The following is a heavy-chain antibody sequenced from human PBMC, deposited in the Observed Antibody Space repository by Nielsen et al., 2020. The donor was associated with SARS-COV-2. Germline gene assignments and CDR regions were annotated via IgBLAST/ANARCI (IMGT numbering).Heavy chain of an antibody. V-gene: IGHV3-48*01. CDR1: GFTFSSYS. D-gene: IGHD1-14*01. CDR3: AREKPDHYYGMDV. Sequence: GESLKISCAASGFTFSSYSMNWVRQAPGKGLEWVSYISSSSSTIYYADSVKGRFTISRDNAKNSLYLQMNSLRAEDTAVYYCAREKPDHYYGMDVWGQGTTVTVSS. J-gene: IGHJ6*02. CDR2: ISSSSSTI.